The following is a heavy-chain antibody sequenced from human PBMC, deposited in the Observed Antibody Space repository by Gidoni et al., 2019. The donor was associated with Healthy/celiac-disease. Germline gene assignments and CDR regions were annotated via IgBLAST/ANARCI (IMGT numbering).Heavy chain of an antibody. CDR1: GVSISSSDW. CDR3: ARETPGYGGNS. J-gene: IGHJ4*02. CDR2: IYHSGST. V-gene: IGHV4-4*02. D-gene: IGHD4-17*01. Sequence: QVQLQESGPGLVKPSGTLSLTCAVSGVSISSSDWWSWVRQPPGKGLEWIGEIYHSGSTNYNPSLQSRVTISIDKSKNQFSLKVSSVTAADTAVYYCARETPGYGGNSWGQGTLVTVSS.